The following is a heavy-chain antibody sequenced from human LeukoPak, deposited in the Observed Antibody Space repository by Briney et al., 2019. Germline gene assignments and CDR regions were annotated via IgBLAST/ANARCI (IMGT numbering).Heavy chain of an antibody. J-gene: IGHJ5*02. D-gene: IGHD6-13*01. CDR2: IYSGGST. CDR3: ARDPSAAGTTSNWFDP. V-gene: IGHV3-53*01. CDR1: GFTVSSNY. Sequence: GGSLRLSCAASGFTVSSNYMSWVRQAPGKGLEWVSVIYSGGSTYYADSVKGRFTISRDNSKNTLYLQMNSLRAEDTAVYYCARDPSAAGTTSNWFDPWGQGTLVTVSS.